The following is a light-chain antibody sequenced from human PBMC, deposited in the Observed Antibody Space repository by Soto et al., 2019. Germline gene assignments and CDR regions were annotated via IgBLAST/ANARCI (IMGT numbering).Light chain of an antibody. CDR3: QQYNNWWT. CDR2: GAS. V-gene: IGKV3-15*01. J-gene: IGKJ1*01. CDR1: QGLSNN. Sequence: EIVMTQSPATLSLSPWEIVTLSCRASQGLSNNLAWYQQKPGQAPRLLIYGASTRANGIPARFSGSGSGTEFTLTISSLQSEDFAVYYCQQYNNWWTFGQGTRWIS.